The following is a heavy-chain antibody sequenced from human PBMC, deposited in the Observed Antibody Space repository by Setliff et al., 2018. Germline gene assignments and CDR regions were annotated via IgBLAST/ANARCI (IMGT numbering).Heavy chain of an antibody. CDR1: GYTFTNYW. CDR2: IYPGDSDT. Sequence: GESLKISCKGSGYTFTNYWIGWVRQMPGKGLEWMGLIYPGDSDTRYSPSFQGQVTISADRSISTAYLQWSTLKASDTAMYYCARLGSSSWYNDVFDFWGPGTMVTVSS. J-gene: IGHJ3*01. D-gene: IGHD6-13*01. V-gene: IGHV5-51*01. CDR3: ARLGSSSWYNDVFDF.